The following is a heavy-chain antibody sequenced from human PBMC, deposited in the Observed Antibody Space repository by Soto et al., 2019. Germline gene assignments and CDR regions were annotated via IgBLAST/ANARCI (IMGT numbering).Heavy chain of an antibody. CDR1: GYTFTGYY. V-gene: IGHV1-2*04. J-gene: IGHJ6*02. Sequence: ASVKVSCKASGYTFTGYYMHWVRQAPGQGLEWMGWINPNSGGTNYAQKFQGWVTMTRDTSISTAYMELSRLRSDDTAVYYCARELSSSSSLYYYYGMDVWGQGTTVTVSS. CDR2: INPNSGGT. CDR3: ARELSSSSSLYYYYGMDV. D-gene: IGHD6-6*01.